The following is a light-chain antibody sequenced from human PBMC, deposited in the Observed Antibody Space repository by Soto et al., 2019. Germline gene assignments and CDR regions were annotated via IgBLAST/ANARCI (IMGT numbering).Light chain of an antibody. J-gene: IGLJ1*01. CDR3: SSYTSTSTLYV. V-gene: IGLV2-14*03. CDR1: GSDIGGYNY. Sequence: QSALTQPASVSGSLGQSITISCTGTGSDIGGYNYVSWYQQLPGKVPKLIIYDVSNRPSGVSDRFSGSKSGNAASLTISGLQAEDEADYYCSSYTSTSTLYVFGTGTKVTVL. CDR2: DVS.